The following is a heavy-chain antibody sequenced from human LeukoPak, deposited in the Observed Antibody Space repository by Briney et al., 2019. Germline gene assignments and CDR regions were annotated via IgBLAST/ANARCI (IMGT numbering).Heavy chain of an antibody. D-gene: IGHD6-19*01. CDR3: ARFSSGWDY. CDR1: GGSFSGYY. V-gene: IGHV4-34*01. Sequence: PSETLSLTCVVYGGSFSGYYWSWIRQPPGKGLEWIGEINHSGSTNYNPSLKSRVTISVDTSKNQFSLKLSSVTAADTAVYYCARFSSGWDYWGQGTLVTVSS. J-gene: IGHJ4*02. CDR2: INHSGST.